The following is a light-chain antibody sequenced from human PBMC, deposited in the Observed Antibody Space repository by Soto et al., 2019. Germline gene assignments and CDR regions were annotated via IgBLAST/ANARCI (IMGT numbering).Light chain of an antibody. CDR3: QQYHNWPLT. CDR2: GAS. CDR1: QSVSNNY. V-gene: IGKV3-20*01. Sequence: EIVLTQSPCTLSLSPGERATLSCRASQSVSNNYLAWYQQKPGQAPRLLIYGASNRATGIPDRFSGSGSGTDFTLTISRLEPEDFAVYYCQQYHNWPLTFGGGTKVDIK. J-gene: IGKJ4*01.